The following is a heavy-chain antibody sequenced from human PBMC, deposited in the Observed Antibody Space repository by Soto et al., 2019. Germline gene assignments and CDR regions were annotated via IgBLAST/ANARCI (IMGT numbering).Heavy chain of an antibody. Sequence: EVHLVESGGGLVQPGGSLRLSCAASGFIFSSYWMHWVRQAPGKGLVWVSRINNDGSDTTYAYSVKGRFTVSRDNTRNTLYLEMKSLRAEDTAVYYCSRDITVTPVYWGQGTLVTVSS. CDR3: SRDITVTPVY. J-gene: IGHJ4*02. V-gene: IGHV3-74*01. D-gene: IGHD5-18*01. CDR1: GFIFSSYW. CDR2: INNDGSDT.